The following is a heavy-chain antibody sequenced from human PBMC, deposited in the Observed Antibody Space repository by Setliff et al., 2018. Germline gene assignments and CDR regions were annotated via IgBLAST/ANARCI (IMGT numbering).Heavy chain of an antibody. D-gene: IGHD3-3*01. CDR3: MFWSSYYKNDF. CDR1: GGSFSVYS. Sequence: NPAETLSLTCTVYGGSFSVYSWGWIRQSPGKRREWIEEITQSGNTNYNPSLNSRLSVSVDKPTHQFSIKVFSVTAAYAAVYSCMFWSSYYKNDFWAQGTLVTVSS. J-gene: IGHJ4*02. CDR2: ITQSGNT. V-gene: IGHV4-34*01.